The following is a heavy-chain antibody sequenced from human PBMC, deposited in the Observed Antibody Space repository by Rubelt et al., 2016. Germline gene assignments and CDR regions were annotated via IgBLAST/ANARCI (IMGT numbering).Heavy chain of an antibody. J-gene: IGHJ4*02. Sequence: GSGGNTYYADSVKGRFTISRDNSKNTLYLQMNSLREEDTAVYYCARERGSSSSFDYWGQGTLVTVSS. CDR2: GSGGNT. CDR3: ARERGSSSSFDY. D-gene: IGHD6-13*01. V-gene: IGHV3-23*01.